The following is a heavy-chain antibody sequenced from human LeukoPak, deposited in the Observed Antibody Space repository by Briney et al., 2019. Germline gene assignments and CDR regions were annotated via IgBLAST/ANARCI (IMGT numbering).Heavy chain of an antibody. CDR3: ARDPGYYDSSGYYYP. CDR2: INPNSGGT. D-gene: IGHD3-22*01. J-gene: IGHJ5*02. Sequence: ASVKVSCKASGYTFTGYYMHWVRQAPGQGLEWMGWINPNSGGTNYAQKFQGRVTMTRDTSISTAYMELSRLRSDDTAVYYRARDPGYYDSSGYYYPWGQGTLVTVSS. V-gene: IGHV1-2*02. CDR1: GYTFTGYY.